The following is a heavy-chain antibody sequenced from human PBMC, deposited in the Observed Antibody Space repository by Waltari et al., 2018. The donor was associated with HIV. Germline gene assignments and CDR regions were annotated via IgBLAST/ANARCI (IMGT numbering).Heavy chain of an antibody. V-gene: IGHV3-33*08. J-gene: IGHJ4*02. Sequence: QVQWVESGGGGVQRGRSLGISCAAAGFLFSNFAMPWVRQAPGKGLEWVAVIWYDGDNKYYADSVKGRFTISRDNSKNTLYLQMNSLRVEDTAVYYCARGGYYYDISGYYHYWGQGTLVTVSS. CDR3: ARGGYYYDISGYYHY. CDR2: IWYDGDNK. D-gene: IGHD3-22*01. CDR1: GFLFSNFA.